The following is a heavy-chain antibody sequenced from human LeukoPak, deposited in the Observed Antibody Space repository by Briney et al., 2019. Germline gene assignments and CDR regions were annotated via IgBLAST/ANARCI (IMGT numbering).Heavy chain of an antibody. V-gene: IGHV4-59*01. CDR2: IYYSGST. CDR1: GGSISSYY. D-gene: IGHD5-18*01. J-gene: IGHJ5*02. CDR3: ARGIQLWNNWFDP. Sequence: PSETLSLTCTVSGGSISSYYWSWIRQPPGKVLEWIGYIYYSGSTNYNPSLKSRVTISVDTSKNQFSLKLSSVTAADTAVYYCARGIQLWNNWFDPWGQGTLVTVSS.